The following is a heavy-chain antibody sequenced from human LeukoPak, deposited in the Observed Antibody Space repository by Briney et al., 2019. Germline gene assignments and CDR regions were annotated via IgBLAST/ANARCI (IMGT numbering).Heavy chain of an antibody. CDR2: ISSSSSTI. J-gene: IGHJ4*02. D-gene: IGHD3-10*01. V-gene: IGHV3-48*01. Sequence: GGSLRLSCAASGFTFSSYSMNWVRQAPGKGLEWVSYISSSSSTIYYADSVKGPFTISRDNAKNSLYLQMNSLRAEDTAVYYCASGSGSYQYYWGQGTLVTVSS. CDR3: ASGSGSYQYY. CDR1: GFTFSSYS.